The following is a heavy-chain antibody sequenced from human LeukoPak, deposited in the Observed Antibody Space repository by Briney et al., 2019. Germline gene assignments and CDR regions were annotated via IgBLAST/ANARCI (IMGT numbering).Heavy chain of an antibody. Sequence: PSETLSLTCTVSSGSISRSNWWSWVRRPPGKGLEWIGEIHDTGSTNYNPPLKSRVTMSLDKSKNQFSLNLNSVTAADTAVYYCATYYDILSGYTFDYWGQGTLVAVSS. D-gene: IGHD3-9*01. CDR2: IHDTGST. CDR3: ATYYDILSGYTFDY. V-gene: IGHV4-4*02. CDR1: SGSISRSNW. J-gene: IGHJ4*02.